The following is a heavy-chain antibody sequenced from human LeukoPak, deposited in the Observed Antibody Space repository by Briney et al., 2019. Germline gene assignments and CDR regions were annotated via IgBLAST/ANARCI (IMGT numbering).Heavy chain of an antibody. V-gene: IGHV7-4-1*02. J-gene: IGHJ3*02. CDR1: GYTFTSYA. Sequence: ASVKVSCKASGYTFTSYAMNWVRQAPGQGLEWMGWINTNTGNPTYAQGFTGRFVFSLDTSVSTAYLQISSLKAEDTAVYYCARARTSKLITIFGVPHGAFDIWGQGTMVTVSS. D-gene: IGHD3-3*01. CDR2: INTNTGNP. CDR3: ARARTSKLITIFGVPHGAFDI.